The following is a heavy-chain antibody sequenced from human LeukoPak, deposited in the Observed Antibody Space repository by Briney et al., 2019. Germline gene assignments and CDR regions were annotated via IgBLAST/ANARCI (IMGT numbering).Heavy chain of an antibody. D-gene: IGHD3-22*01. CDR2: INHSGST. Sequence: PSETLSHTCAVYGGSFSGYHWSWIRQPPGKGLEWIGEINHSGSTNYNPSLKSRVTISVDTSKNQFSLKLSSVTAADTAVYYCARGLPKRLYYYDSSGFDYWGQGTLVTVSS. CDR1: GGSFSGYH. CDR3: ARGLPKRLYYYDSSGFDY. J-gene: IGHJ4*02. V-gene: IGHV4-34*01.